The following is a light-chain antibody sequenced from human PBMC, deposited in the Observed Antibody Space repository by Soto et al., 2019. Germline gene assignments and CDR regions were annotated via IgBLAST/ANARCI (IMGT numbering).Light chain of an antibody. J-gene: IGKJ5*01. CDR3: QQRRNWPPIT. CDR1: QSISKW. CDR2: DAS. Sequence: GDRVTVTCRASQSISKWLAWYQQKPGKAPKLLIFDASSLQSGVPSRFSGSGSGTDFTLTISSLEPEDFAVYYCQQRRNWPPITFGQGTRLEIK. V-gene: IGKV1-5*01.